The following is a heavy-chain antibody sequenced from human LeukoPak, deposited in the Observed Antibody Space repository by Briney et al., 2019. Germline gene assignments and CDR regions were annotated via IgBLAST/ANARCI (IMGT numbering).Heavy chain of an antibody. CDR2: INHSGST. D-gene: IGHD3-22*01. V-gene: IGHV4-34*01. Sequence: SETLSLTCAAYGGSFSGYYWSWVRQPPGKGLEWVGDINHSGSTNYNPSLKSRVTISVDTSKNQFSLKLSSVTAADTAVYYCARATYYYDSSGYQYYFDYWGQGTLVTVSS. CDR1: GGSFSGYY. J-gene: IGHJ4*02. CDR3: ARATYYYDSSGYQYYFDY.